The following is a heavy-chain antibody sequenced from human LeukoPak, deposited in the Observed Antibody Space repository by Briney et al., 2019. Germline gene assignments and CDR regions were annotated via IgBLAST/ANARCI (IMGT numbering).Heavy chain of an antibody. CDR3: ARSPGKRRWPYFDY. D-gene: IGHD2-15*01. Sequence: PSETLSLTCTVSGGSISSGGYYWSWIRQHPGKGLEWIGYIYYSGSTYYNPSLKSRVTISVDTSKNQFSLKLSSVTAADTAVYYCARSPGKRRWPYFDYWGQGTLVTVSS. CDR1: GGSISSGGYY. J-gene: IGHJ4*02. V-gene: IGHV4-31*03. CDR2: IYYSGST.